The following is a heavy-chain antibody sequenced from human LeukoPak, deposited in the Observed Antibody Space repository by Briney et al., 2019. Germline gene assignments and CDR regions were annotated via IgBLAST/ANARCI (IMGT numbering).Heavy chain of an antibody. J-gene: IGHJ4*02. CDR1: GGSFSGYY. CDR3: ARRAVYYYDSSGYYRY. D-gene: IGHD3-22*01. CDR2: INHSGST. Sequence: SETLSLTCAVYGGSFSGYYWSWIRQPPGKGLEWIGEINHSGSTNYNPSLKSRVTISVDTSKNHFSLKLSSVTAADTAVYYCARRAVYYYDSSGYYRYWGQGTLVTVSS. V-gene: IGHV4-34*01.